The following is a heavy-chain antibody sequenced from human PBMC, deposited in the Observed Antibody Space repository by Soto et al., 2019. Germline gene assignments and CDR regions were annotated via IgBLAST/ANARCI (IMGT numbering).Heavy chain of an antibody. J-gene: IGHJ4*02. CDR2: INPSGGST. CDR3: ARNYYDSSGPFDY. CDR1: GYTFTSCN. V-gene: IGHV1-46*01. D-gene: IGHD3-22*01. Sequence: AYVKASCKASGYTFTSCNIHWVRQAPGQGLEWMGIINPSGGSTSYAQKFQGRVTMTRDTSTSTVYMELSSLRSEDTAVYYCARNYYDSSGPFDYWGQVTLVTAPQ.